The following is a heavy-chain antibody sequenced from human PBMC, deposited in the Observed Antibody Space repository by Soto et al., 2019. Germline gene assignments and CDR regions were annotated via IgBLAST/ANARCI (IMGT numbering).Heavy chain of an antibody. Sequence: SETLSLTCTVSGGSISSSSYYWGWIRQPPGKGLEWIGSIYYSGSTYYNPSLKSRVTISVDTSKNQFSLRLTSVTAADTAVYYCARDYESGGYYNNWFDPWGQGTLVTVSS. V-gene: IGHV4-39*07. CDR3: ARDYESGGYYNNWFDP. CDR2: IYYSGST. CDR1: GGSISSSSYY. J-gene: IGHJ5*01. D-gene: IGHD3-22*01.